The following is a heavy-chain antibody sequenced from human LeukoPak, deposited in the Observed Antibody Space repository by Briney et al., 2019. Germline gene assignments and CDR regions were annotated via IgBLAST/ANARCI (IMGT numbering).Heavy chain of an antibody. J-gene: IGHJ4*02. CDR1: GFTFSSYS. CDR3: AGGRSGGSCYSY. V-gene: IGHV3-21*01. Sequence: PGGSLRLSCAASGFTFSSYSMNWVRQAPGEGLEWVSSISSSSSYIYYADSVKGRFTISRDNAKNSLYLQMNSLRAEDTAVYYCAGGRSGGSCYSYWGQGTLVTVSS. CDR2: ISSSSSYI. D-gene: IGHD2-15*01.